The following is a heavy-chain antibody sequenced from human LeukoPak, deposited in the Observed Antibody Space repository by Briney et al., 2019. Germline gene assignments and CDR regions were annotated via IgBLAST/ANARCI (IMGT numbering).Heavy chain of an antibody. J-gene: IGHJ5*02. V-gene: IGHV1-2*02. CDR2: INPNSGGT. CDR1: GYTFTGYY. Sequence: GASVKVSCKASGYTFTGYYMHWVRQAPGQGLEWMGWINPNSGGTNYAQKFQGRVTMTRDTSISTAYMELSRLRSDDTAVYYCARGPLVPAAMGPWFDPWGQGTLVTVSS. D-gene: IGHD2-2*01. CDR3: ARGPLVPAAMGPWFDP.